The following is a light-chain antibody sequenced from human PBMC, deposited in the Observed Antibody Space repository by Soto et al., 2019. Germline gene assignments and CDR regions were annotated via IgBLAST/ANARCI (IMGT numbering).Light chain of an antibody. CDR1: QSVSSD. CDR3: QQYNSWPPCT. J-gene: IGKJ1*01. V-gene: IGKV3-15*01. CDR2: GAS. Sequence: EIVMTQSPATLSVSPGERATLSCRASQSVSSDLAWYQQKPGQAPRLLISGASTRATGIPARFSGSGSGAEFTLTISSLQSEDFAVYYCQQYNSWPPCTFGQGTKVEIK.